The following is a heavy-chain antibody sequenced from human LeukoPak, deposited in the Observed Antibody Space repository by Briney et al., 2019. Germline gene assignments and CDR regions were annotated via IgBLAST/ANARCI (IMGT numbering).Heavy chain of an antibody. CDR3: ARENYYYYYMDV. V-gene: IGHV4-4*02. Sequence: SETLSLTCAVSGGSISSSNWWSWIRQPPGKGLEWIGEIYHSGSTNYNPSLKSRVTISVDKSKTQFSLKLSSVTTSDPAVYYCARENYYYYYMDVWGKGTTVTVSS. CDR2: IYHSGST. J-gene: IGHJ6*03. CDR1: GGSISSSNW.